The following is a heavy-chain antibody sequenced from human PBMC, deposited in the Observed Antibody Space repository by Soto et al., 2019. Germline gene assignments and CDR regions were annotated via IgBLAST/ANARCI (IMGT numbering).Heavy chain of an antibody. J-gene: IGHJ4*02. CDR2: IFSDDDK. D-gene: IGHD6-13*01. Sequence: QITLKESGPTLVQPTQTLTLTCTFSGFSLSTSGVGVGWIRQPPGKALEWLALIFSDDDKRYSPSLKSRLTITKDTSKTHVVLTMTDMDPVYTATYYCAHRTSISWYDDYWGQGTLVAVSS. CDR1: GFSLSTSGVG. V-gene: IGHV2-5*02. CDR3: AHRTSISWYDDY.